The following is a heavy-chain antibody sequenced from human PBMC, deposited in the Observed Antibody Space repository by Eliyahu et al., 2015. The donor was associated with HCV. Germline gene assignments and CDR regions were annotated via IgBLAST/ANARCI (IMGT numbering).Heavy chain of an antibody. Sequence: QVLLVQSGGGLVEPGGSLRLSCXVGGFXFGDSYMAWIRQAPGKGLEWVSSISGDGSYTNYADSVRGRFTISRDNTKFSLYLEMISLRVEDTAVYFCARDLAVAGTVRDYFDYWGQGSPVTVSS. J-gene: IGHJ4*02. CDR2: ISGDGSYT. CDR1: GFXFGDSY. D-gene: IGHD6-19*01. CDR3: ARDLAVAGTVRDYFDY. V-gene: IGHV3-11*06.